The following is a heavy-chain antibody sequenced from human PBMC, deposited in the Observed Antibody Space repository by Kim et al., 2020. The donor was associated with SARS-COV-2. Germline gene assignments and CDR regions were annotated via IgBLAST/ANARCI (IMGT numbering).Heavy chain of an antibody. Sequence: NPPPTSRVPLSTDTSKNQFALTLSSVTAADTAVYYCARDRVGATSRYFDYWGQGTLVTVSS. J-gene: IGHJ4*02. CDR3: ARDRVGATSRYFDY. D-gene: IGHD1-26*01. V-gene: IGHV4-59*01.